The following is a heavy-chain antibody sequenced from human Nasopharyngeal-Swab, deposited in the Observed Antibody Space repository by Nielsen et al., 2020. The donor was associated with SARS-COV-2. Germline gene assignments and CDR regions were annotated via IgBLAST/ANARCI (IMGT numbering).Heavy chain of an antibody. D-gene: IGHD3-3*01. CDR2: IHHSGSA. CDR1: GGSVSNDDW. V-gene: IGHV4-4*02. CDR3: ARAASGGIFGVVIKSGFDY. Sequence: SETLSLTCPVSGGSVSNDDWWTWFRQPPGKGLEWIGEIHHSGSANYNPSLKSRVTISVDTSKNQFSLKLSSVTAADTAVYYCARAASGGIFGVVIKSGFDYWGQGTLVTVSS. J-gene: IGHJ4*02.